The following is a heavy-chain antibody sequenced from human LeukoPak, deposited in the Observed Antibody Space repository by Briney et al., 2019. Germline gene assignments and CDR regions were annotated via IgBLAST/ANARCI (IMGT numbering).Heavy chain of an antibody. CDR2: ISYDGSNK. CDR3: AKDLRDGLRYFDWLPLSDY. J-gene: IGHJ4*02. V-gene: IGHV3-30*18. Sequence: PGGSLRLSCAASGFTFSSYGMHWVRQAPGKGLEWVAVISYDGSNKYYADSVKGRFTISRDNSKNTLYLQMNSLRAEDTAVYYGAKDLRDGLRYFDWLPLSDYWGQGTLVTVSS. D-gene: IGHD3-9*01. CDR1: GFTFSSYG.